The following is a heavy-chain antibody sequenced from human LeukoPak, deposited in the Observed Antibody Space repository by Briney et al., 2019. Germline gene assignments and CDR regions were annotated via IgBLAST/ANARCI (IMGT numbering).Heavy chain of an antibody. CDR3: ARGANWNYDY. CDR2: INPSGGST. CDR1: GYSFNSQG. Sequence: ASVKVSCKASGYSFNSQGMNWVRQAPGQGLEWMGLINPSGGSTTYAQKFQGRVTMTRDMSTSTVYMELSSLRSEDTAVYYCARGANWNYDYWDQGTLVTVSS. J-gene: IGHJ4*02. V-gene: IGHV1-46*02. D-gene: IGHD1-20*01.